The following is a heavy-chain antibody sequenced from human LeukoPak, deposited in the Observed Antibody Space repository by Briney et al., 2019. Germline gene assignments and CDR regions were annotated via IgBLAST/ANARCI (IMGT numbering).Heavy chain of an antibody. CDR1: GFTFSDYY. Sequence: GGSLRLSCATSGFTFSDYYMSWIRQAPGKGLEWVSAISGSGGSTYYADSVKGRFTISRDNSKNTLYLQMNSLRAEDTAVYYCARRKYYYDSSGYSDAFDIWGQGTMVTVSS. CDR3: ARRKYYYDSSGYSDAFDI. V-gene: IGHV3-23*01. D-gene: IGHD3-22*01. J-gene: IGHJ3*02. CDR2: ISGSGGST.